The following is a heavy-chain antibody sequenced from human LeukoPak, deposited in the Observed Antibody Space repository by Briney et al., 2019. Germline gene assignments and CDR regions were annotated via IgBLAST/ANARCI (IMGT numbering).Heavy chain of an antibody. V-gene: IGHV4-38-2*01. J-gene: IGHJ3*01. CDR3: ARMGVSYYYDSSTYFPTAFDV. D-gene: IGHD3-22*01. CDR1: GYSISSGYS. Sequence: SETLSHTRDVSGYSISSGYSWGWIRPSPGEGLEWIATIFHSGSIYYNPSLKSRVTLSVDTSKNQFTLKLDSVTAADTAMYYCARMGVSYYYDSSTYFPTAFDVWGQGTMVSVSS. CDR2: IFHSGSI.